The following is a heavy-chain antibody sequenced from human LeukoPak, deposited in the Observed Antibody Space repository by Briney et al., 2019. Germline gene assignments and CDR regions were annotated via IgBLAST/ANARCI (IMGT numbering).Heavy chain of an antibody. V-gene: IGHV4-59*12. J-gene: IGHJ4*02. D-gene: IGHD6-19*01. CDR1: GGSISSYY. CDR3: ARNDIAVAGVDY. CDR2: IYYSGST. Sequence: SETLSLTCTVSGGSISSYYWSWIRQPPGKGLEWIGYIYYSGSTNYNPSLKSRVTMSVDTSKNQFSLKLSSVTAADTAVYYCARNDIAVAGVDYWGQGTLVTVSS.